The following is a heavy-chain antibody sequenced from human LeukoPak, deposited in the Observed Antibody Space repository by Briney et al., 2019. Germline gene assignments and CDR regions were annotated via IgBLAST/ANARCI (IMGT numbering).Heavy chain of an antibody. CDR1: GFTFSSYS. Sequence: PGGSLRLSCAASGFTFSSYSMNWVRQAPGKGLEWVSYISSSSTIYYADSVKGRFTISRDNAKNSLYLQMNSLRAEDTALYYCAKDITPFAYYYDSSGYQYWGQGTLVTVSS. D-gene: IGHD3-22*01. V-gene: IGHV3-48*04. CDR2: ISSSSTI. CDR3: AKDITPFAYYYDSSGYQY. J-gene: IGHJ4*02.